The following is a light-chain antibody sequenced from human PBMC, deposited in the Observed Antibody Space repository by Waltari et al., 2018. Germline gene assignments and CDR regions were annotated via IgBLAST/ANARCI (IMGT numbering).Light chain of an antibody. V-gene: IGLV3-10*01. J-gene: IGLJ2*01. Sequence: SHELTQPPSVSVSPGQTARITCSGDALSRKYAYWYQQKSGQAPVLVIYEDSKRPSGIPERFSGSGSGTMATLTISGAQVDDEADYYRYSSDNSGFYKLFGGGTKLTVL. CDR1: ALSRKY. CDR2: EDS. CDR3: YSSDNSGFYKL.